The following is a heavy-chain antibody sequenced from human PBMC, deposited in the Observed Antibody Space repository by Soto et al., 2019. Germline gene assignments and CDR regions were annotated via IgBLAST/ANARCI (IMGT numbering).Heavy chain of an antibody. Sequence: KPSETLSLTCAVYGGSFSGYYWSWIRQPPGKGLEWIGEINHSGGTNYNPSLKSRVTISVDTSKNQFSLKLSSVTAADTAVYYCARGPSFPVFGWFDPRGQGTLVTVSS. CDR2: INHSGGT. J-gene: IGHJ5*02. D-gene: IGHD3-3*01. V-gene: IGHV4-34*01. CDR3: ARGPSFPVFGWFDP. CDR1: GGSFSGYY.